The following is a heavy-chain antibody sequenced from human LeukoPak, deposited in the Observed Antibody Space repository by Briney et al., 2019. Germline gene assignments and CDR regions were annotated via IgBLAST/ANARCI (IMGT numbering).Heavy chain of an antibody. D-gene: IGHD3-16*01. Sequence: PSETLSLTCTVSNGSISGYYWSWIRQPPGEGLEWIGFIYYSGRTNYNPSLKSRVTISVDTSNNQFSLKVSSVTAADTAVYYCARYLNWGLDYWGQGSLVTVSS. V-gene: IGHV4-59*01. CDR1: NGSISGYY. J-gene: IGHJ4*02. CDR3: ARYLNWGLDY. CDR2: IYYSGRT.